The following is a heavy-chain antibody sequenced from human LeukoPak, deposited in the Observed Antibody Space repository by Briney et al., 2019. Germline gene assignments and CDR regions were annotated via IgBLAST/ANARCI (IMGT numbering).Heavy chain of an antibody. V-gene: IGHV4-4*07. CDR2: IHASGST. CDR1: GASINTYY. Sequence: PSETLSLTCTVSGASINTYYWSWFRQPAGKGLEWIGRIHASGSTYYNPSLKSRVSMSIDMSKNQFSLRLNSVTAADTAVYYCARDLGHFDIDSWGQGILVTVSS. D-gene: IGHD3-9*01. J-gene: IGHJ5*01. CDR3: ARDLGHFDIDS.